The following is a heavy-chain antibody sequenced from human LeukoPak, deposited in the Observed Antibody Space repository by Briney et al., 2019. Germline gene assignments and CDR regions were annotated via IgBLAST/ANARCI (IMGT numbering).Heavy chain of an antibody. J-gene: IGHJ4*02. Sequence: SETLSLTCTVSGGSISGYYWSWIRRPPGKGLEWIGHIYYSGSADYNASLKSRATMFVDTSKNEFSLTLRSATAAGTAVYYCARVGDSSGYSVLDSWGQGTLVTVSS. V-gene: IGHV4-59*01. CDR3: ARVGDSSGYSVLDS. CDR1: GGSISGYY. CDR2: IYYSGSA. D-gene: IGHD3-22*01.